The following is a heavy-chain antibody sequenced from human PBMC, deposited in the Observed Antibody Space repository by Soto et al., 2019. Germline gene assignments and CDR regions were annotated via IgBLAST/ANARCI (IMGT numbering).Heavy chain of an antibody. CDR2: IRSKAYGGTT. V-gene: IGHV3-49*03. Sequence: GGSLRLSCTASGFTFGDYAMSWFRQAPGKGLEWVGFIRSKAYGGTTEYAASVKGRFTISRDDSKSIAYLQMNSLKTEDTAVYYCTRDSSRPNYYYGMDVWGQGTTVTVSS. D-gene: IGHD6-6*01. CDR1: GFTFGDYA. J-gene: IGHJ6*02. CDR3: TRDSSRPNYYYGMDV.